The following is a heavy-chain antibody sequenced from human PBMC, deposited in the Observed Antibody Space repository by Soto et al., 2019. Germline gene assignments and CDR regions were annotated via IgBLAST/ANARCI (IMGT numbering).Heavy chain of an antibody. Sequence: GGSLRLSCAASGFTFDDYTMHWVRQAPGKGLEWVSLISWDGGSTYYADSVKGRFTISRDNSKNSLYLQMNSLRTEDTALYYCAKDIRGGDVYNFAFDIWGQGTMVTVSS. CDR1: GFTFDDYT. V-gene: IGHV3-43*01. CDR3: AKDIRGGDVYNFAFDI. J-gene: IGHJ3*02. CDR2: ISWDGGST. D-gene: IGHD3-10*01.